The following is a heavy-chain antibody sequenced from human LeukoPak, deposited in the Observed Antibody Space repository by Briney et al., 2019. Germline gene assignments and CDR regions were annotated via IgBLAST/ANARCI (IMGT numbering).Heavy chain of an antibody. CDR2: IWYDGSNK. J-gene: IGHJ4*02. V-gene: IGHV3-33*08. CDR3: ARDRVTYYYDSSGYYYFDY. Sequence: PGGSLRLSCAASGFTFSSYGMHWVRQAPGKGLEWVAVIWYDGSNKYYADSVKGRFTISRDNSKNTLYLQMNSLRAEDTAVYYCARDRVTYYYDSSGYYYFDYWGQGTLVTVSS. CDR1: GFTFSSYG. D-gene: IGHD3-22*01.